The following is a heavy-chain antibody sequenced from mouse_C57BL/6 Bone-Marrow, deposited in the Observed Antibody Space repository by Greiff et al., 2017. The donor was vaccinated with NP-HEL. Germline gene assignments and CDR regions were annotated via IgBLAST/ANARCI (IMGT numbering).Heavy chain of an antibody. V-gene: IGHV1-54*01. CDR1: GYAFTNYL. Sequence: QVQLQQSGAELVRPGTSVKVSCKASGYAFTNYLIEWVKQRPGQGLEWIGVINPGSGGTNYNEKFKGKATLTADKSSSTAYMQLSSLTSEDAAVYYCARSKYTSYWYFDVGGTGTTVTVSS. D-gene: IGHD2-5*01. CDR2: INPGSGGT. J-gene: IGHJ1*03. CDR3: ARSKYTSYWYFDV.